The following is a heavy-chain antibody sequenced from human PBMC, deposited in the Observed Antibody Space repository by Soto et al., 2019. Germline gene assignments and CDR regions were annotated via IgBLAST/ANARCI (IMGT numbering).Heavy chain of an antibody. D-gene: IGHD2-15*01. J-gene: IGHJ6*03. Sequence: PSETLSLTCTVSGGSISSYYWSWIRQPPGKGLDWIGYIYYSGSTNYNPSLKSRVTISVDTSKNQFSLKLSSVTAADTAVYYCARVKGCSGGSCYSAYYYYMDVWGKGTTVTVSS. CDR2: IYYSGST. CDR1: GGSISSYY. V-gene: IGHV4-59*01. CDR3: ARVKGCSGGSCYSAYYYYMDV.